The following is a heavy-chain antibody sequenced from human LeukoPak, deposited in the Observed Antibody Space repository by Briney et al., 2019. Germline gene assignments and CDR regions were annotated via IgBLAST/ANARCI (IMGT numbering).Heavy chain of an antibody. J-gene: IGHJ4*02. CDR3: VRGVYCSSTSCRQIGARYFDY. CDR2: IRYDGSKK. V-gene: IGHV3-30*02. D-gene: IGHD2-2*01. CDR1: GFTFSSYG. Sequence: GGSLRLSCAASGFTFSSYGMHWVRLAPGRGLEWVAFIRYDGSKKYYADSVKGRFTISRDNSKNTLYLQMNSLRAEDTAVYYCVRGVYCSSTSCRQIGARYFDYWGQGTLVTVSS.